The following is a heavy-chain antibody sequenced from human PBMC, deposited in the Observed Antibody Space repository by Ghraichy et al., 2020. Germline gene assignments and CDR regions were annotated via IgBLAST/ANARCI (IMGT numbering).Heavy chain of an antibody. Sequence: GESLNISCAASGFTFSSYAMSWVRQAPGKGLEWVSATSSGGVSTYIADSVKGRFTISRDNPKNSLYLQMNSLKAEDTAVYYCAKEKGVAGTYYFDYWGQGTLVTVSS. CDR1: GFTFSSYA. J-gene: IGHJ4*02. CDR2: TSSGGVST. V-gene: IGHV3-23*01. D-gene: IGHD6-19*01. CDR3: AKEKGVAGTYYFDY.